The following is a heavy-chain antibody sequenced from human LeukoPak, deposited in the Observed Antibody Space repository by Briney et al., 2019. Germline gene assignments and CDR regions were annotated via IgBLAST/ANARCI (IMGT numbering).Heavy chain of an antibody. CDR2: IYYSGST. J-gene: IGHJ5*02. D-gene: IGHD6-6*01. Sequence: SETLSLTCTVSGGSISSSSYYWGWIRQPPGKGLEWIGSIYYSGSTYYNPSLKSRVTISVDTSKNQFSLKLSSVTAADTAVYYCARDSSSPKGTNWFDPWGQGTLVTVSS. CDR3: ARDSSSPKGTNWFDP. V-gene: IGHV4-39*07. CDR1: GGSISSSSYY.